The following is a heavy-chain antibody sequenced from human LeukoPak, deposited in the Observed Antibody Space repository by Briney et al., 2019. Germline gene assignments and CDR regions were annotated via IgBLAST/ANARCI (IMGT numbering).Heavy chain of an antibody. V-gene: IGHV3-64D*06. J-gene: IGHJ4*02. Sequence: PGGSLRLSCSASGFTFSNCATHWVRQAPGKGPEYVSVISSYGDKTYYADSVKGRFTISRDNSKNTVSLQMSSLRAEDTAVYYCVKDLYKGDTSSWYYFDYWGQGTLVTVSS. D-gene: IGHD6-13*01. CDR2: ISSYGDKT. CDR3: VKDLYKGDTSSWYYFDY. CDR1: GFTFSNCA.